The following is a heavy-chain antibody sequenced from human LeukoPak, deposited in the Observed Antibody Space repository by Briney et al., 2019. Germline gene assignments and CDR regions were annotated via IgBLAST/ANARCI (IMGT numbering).Heavy chain of an antibody. Sequence: PGGSLRLSCAASGFTFSSYWMSWVRQAPGKGLEWVANIKQDGSEKYYVDSVKGRFTISRDNAKNSLYLQMNSLRAEDTAVYYCARVAGSGSYYPRYYYYYMDVWGKGTTVTVSS. CDR1: GFTFSSYW. D-gene: IGHD3-10*01. CDR3: ARVAGSGSYYPRYYYYYMDV. V-gene: IGHV3-7*01. J-gene: IGHJ6*03. CDR2: IKQDGSEK.